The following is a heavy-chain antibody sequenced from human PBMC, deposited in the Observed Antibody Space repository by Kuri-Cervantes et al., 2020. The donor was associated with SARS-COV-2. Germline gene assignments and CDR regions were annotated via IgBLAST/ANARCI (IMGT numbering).Heavy chain of an antibody. D-gene: IGHD3-10*01. CDR2: INSDGSST. CDR3: ARDPGRGDAFDI. CDR1: GFTFSSYS. V-gene: IGHV3-74*01. J-gene: IGHJ3*02. Sequence: GESLKISCAASGFTFSSYSMNWVRQAPGKGLVWVSRINSDGSSTSYADSVKGRFTISGDNAKNTLYLQMNSLRAEDTAVYYCARDPGRGDAFDIWGQGTMVTVTS.